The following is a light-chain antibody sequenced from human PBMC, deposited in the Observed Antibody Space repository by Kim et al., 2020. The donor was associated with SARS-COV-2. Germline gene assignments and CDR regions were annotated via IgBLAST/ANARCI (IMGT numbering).Light chain of an antibody. V-gene: IGLV4-69*01. CDR3: QTWGPGIRV. CDR1: SGHSTYA. J-gene: IGLJ3*02. Sequence: QPVLTQSPSASASLGASVKLTCTLSSGHSTYAIAWHQQQPEKGPRYLMNLNSDGSHSKGDGIPDRFSGSSSGAERYLTISSLQSEDEADYYCQTWGPGIRVFGGGTQLTV. CDR2: LNSDGSH.